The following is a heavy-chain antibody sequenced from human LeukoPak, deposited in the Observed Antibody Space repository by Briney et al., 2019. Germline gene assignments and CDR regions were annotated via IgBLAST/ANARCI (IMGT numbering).Heavy chain of an antibody. V-gene: IGHV4-30-2*01. CDR2: IYHSGST. D-gene: IGHD6-13*01. Sequence: PSETLSLTCTVSGGSISSGGYYWSWIRQPPGKGLEWIGYIYHSGSTYYNPSLKSRVTMSVDRSKNQFSLKLSSVTAADTAVYYCARASSSWYSRDFGYYFDYWGQGTLVTVSS. J-gene: IGHJ4*02. CDR3: ARASSSWYSRDFGYYFDY. CDR1: GGSISSGGYY.